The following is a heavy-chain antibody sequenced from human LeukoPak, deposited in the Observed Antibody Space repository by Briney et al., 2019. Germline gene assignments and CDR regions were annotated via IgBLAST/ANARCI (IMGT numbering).Heavy chain of an antibody. CDR2: TYYRSKWYT. V-gene: IGHV6-1*01. Sequence: SQTLSLTCAISGDSVSSNTVAWNWIRQSPSRGLEWLGRTYYRSKWYTEYAVSVKSRITINPDTSKNQFSLQLNSVTPEDTAVYYCARGAWNSFDYWGRETLVTVSS. CDR1: GDSVSSNTVA. J-gene: IGHJ4*02. CDR3: ARGAWNSFDY. D-gene: IGHD1-7*01.